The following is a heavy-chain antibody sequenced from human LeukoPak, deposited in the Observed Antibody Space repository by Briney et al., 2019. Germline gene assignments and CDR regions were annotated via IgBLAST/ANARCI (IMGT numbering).Heavy chain of an antibody. Sequence: GASVKVSCKASGYTFTGYYMHWVRQAPGQGLEWMGWINPNSGGTNYAQKFQGRVTMTRDTSISTAYMELSRLRSDDTAVYYCARARTHKQQLVPPSLCDYWGQGTLVTVSS. CDR2: INPNSGGT. J-gene: IGHJ4*02. D-gene: IGHD6-13*01. CDR1: GYTFTGYY. CDR3: ARARTHKQQLVPPSLCDY. V-gene: IGHV1-2*02.